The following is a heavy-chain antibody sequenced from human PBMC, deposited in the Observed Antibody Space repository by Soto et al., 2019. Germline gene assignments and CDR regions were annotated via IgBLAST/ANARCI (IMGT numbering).Heavy chain of an antibody. D-gene: IGHD3-9*01. CDR2: FDPEDGET. CDR1: GYTLTELS. J-gene: IGHJ4*02. CDR3: ATYRPPSYDILTGYPPHFDY. V-gene: IGHV1-24*01. Sequence: ASVKVSCKDSGYTLTELSMHWVRQAPGKGLELMGGFDPEDGETIYAQKFQGRVTMTEDTSTDTAYMELSSLRSEDTAVYYCATYRPPSYDILTGYPPHFDYWGQGTLVTVSS.